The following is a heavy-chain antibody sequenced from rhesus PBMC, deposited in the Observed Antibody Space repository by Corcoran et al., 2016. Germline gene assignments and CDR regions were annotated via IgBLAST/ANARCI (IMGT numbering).Heavy chain of an antibody. V-gene: IGHV4-127*01. CDR2: IGGRRGST. CDR1: GYSISSGYG. D-gene: IGHD1-44*01. J-gene: IGHJ4*01. Sequence: QVQLQESGPGLVKPSETLSLTCAVSGYSISSGYGWSWIRQPPGKGLEWIGYIGGRRGSTHYNPSLKSGVTISKDTSKNQFSLKLSSVTAADTAVYYCARGEVVGTTIDYWGQGVLVTVSS. CDR3: ARGEVVGTTIDY.